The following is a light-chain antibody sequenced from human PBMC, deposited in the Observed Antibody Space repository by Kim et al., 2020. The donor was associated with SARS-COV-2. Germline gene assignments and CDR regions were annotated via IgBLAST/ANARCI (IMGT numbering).Light chain of an antibody. CDR2: DVT. CDR1: QRVSKF. V-gene: IGKV3-11*01. CDR3: QQRTNWPPQVT. J-gene: IGKJ4*01. Sequence: SPGERATLSCRASQRVSKFLAWYQQKPGQAPSLLIYDVTKRATGIPARFTGSGSGTDFTLTISSLEPEDCAVYYCQQRTNWPPQVTFGGGPRWIS.